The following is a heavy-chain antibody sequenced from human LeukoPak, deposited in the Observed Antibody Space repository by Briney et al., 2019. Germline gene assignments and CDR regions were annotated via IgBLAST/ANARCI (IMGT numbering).Heavy chain of an antibody. J-gene: IGHJ6*02. Sequence: GGSLRLSCAVSGLTFSSSWMDWVRQAPGKGLEWVASINPDGNKKYSADSVKGRFTISRDNAENSLYLQMNSLRVEDTAFYYCARALWSGHIYYGMDVWGQGTTVTVSS. CDR3: ARALWSGHIYYGMDV. V-gene: IGHV3-7*01. CDR1: GLTFSSSW. CDR2: INPDGNKK. D-gene: IGHD3-10*01.